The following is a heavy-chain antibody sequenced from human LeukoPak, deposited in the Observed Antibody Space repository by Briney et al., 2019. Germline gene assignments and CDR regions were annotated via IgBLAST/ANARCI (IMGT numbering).Heavy chain of an antibody. CDR3: ARSEIYSGSYYPFDS. V-gene: IGHV1-46*01. J-gene: IGHJ4*02. CDR1: GYTFTNYY. D-gene: IGHD1-26*01. Sequence: GASVKVSCKASGYTFTNYYLSWVRQAPGQGLEWMGTTDPRSGSTSSAQKFQGRVTMTRDASTSTVYMELSSLSSADTAVYCCARSEIYSGSYYPFDSWGQGTLVTVSS. CDR2: TDPRSGST.